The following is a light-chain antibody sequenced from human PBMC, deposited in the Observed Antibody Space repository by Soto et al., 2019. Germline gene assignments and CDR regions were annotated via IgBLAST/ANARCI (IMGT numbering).Light chain of an antibody. Sequence: QSALTQPASVSGSAGQSITISCSGTMRDVGAYNLVSWYQQHPGTAPKLIIYEVRNRPSGVSSRFSGSKSGNTASLTISGLQAEDEGDYYCCSYADGSIYFFGTGTKVTVL. CDR2: EVR. J-gene: IGLJ1*01. CDR3: CSYADGSIYF. CDR1: MRDVGAYNL. V-gene: IGLV2-14*01.